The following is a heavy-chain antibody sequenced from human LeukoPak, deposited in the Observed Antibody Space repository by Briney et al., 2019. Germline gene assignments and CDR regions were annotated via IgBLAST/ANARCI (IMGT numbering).Heavy chain of an antibody. CDR2: IYSGGST. CDR3: ARGMRADPYYYYGMDV. D-gene: IGHD2-8*01. Sequence: GGSLRLSCAASGFTVSSNYMSWVRQAPGKGLEWVSVIYSGGSTYYADSVKGRFTISRHNSKNTLYLQMNSLRAEDTAAYYCARGMRADPYYYYGMDVWGQGTTVTVSS. CDR1: GFTVSSNY. J-gene: IGHJ6*02. V-gene: IGHV3-53*04.